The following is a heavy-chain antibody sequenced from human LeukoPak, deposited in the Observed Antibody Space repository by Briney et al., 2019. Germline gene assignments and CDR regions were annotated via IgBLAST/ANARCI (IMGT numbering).Heavy chain of an antibody. J-gene: IGHJ4*02. V-gene: IGHV4-30-4*08. CDR3: ARETTYDSNSPYYFDY. Sequence: SETLSLTCTVSGGSISSGDYYWSWIRQPPGKGLEWIGYIYYSGSTYYNPSLKSRVTISVDTSKNQFSLKLSSVTAADTAVYYCARETTYDSNSPYYFDYWGQGTLVTVSS. CDR1: GGSISSGDYY. CDR2: IYYSGST. D-gene: IGHD3-22*01.